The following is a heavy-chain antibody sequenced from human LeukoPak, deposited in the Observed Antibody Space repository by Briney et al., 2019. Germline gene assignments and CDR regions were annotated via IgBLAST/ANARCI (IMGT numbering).Heavy chain of an antibody. D-gene: IGHD3-10*01. Sequence: GGSLRLSCAASGFTFSSYAMSWVRQAPGKGLEWVSAISGSGGSTYYADSVKGRFTISRDNSKNTLYLQMNSLRAEDTAVYYCARDNPLPYYYGSGSFGWFDPWGQGTLVTVSS. V-gene: IGHV3-23*01. J-gene: IGHJ5*02. CDR1: GFTFSSYA. CDR3: ARDNPLPYYYGSGSFGWFDP. CDR2: ISGSGGST.